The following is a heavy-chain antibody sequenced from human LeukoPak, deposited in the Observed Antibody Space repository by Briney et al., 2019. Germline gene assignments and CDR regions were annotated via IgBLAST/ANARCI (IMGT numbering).Heavy chain of an antibody. CDR3: ARDFTRMGYYYGMDV. J-gene: IGHJ6*02. CDR2: IYSGGST. V-gene: IGHV3-53*01. D-gene: IGHD2-8*01. Sequence: GGSLRLSCEASGFSVSSNYMSWVRQAPGKGLEWGSVIYSGGSTYYADSVKGRFTISRDNSKNTLYLQMNSLRAEDTAVYYCARDFTRMGYYYGMDVWGQGTTVTVSS. CDR1: GFSVSSNY.